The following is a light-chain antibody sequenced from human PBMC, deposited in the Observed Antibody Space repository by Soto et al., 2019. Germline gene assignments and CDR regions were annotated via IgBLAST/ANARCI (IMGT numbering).Light chain of an antibody. V-gene: IGKV1-17*01. J-gene: IGKJ1*01. CDR3: LQHNTYPQT. CDR1: QGIRID. Sequence: DIQMTQSPSSLSASVGDRVTITCRASQGIRIDLAWYQLKPGKAPKRLIYAASSLHTGVPSRFSGSGSGTEFTLTISSLQPEDFATYYCLQHNTYPQTFGQGTKVEIQ. CDR2: AAS.